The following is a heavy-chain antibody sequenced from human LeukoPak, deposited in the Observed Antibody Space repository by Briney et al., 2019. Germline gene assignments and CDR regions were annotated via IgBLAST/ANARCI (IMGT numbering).Heavy chain of an antibody. D-gene: IGHD2-2*01. Sequence: PGGSLRLSCAASGFTFSSYSMNWVRQAPGKGLEWVSSISSSSSYIYYADSVKGRFAISRDNAKNSLYLQMNSLRAEDTAVYYCARSKRQYQLLGPHWFDPWGQGTLVTVSS. CDR2: ISSSSSYI. V-gene: IGHV3-21*01. CDR3: ARSKRQYQLLGPHWFDP. J-gene: IGHJ5*02. CDR1: GFTFSSYS.